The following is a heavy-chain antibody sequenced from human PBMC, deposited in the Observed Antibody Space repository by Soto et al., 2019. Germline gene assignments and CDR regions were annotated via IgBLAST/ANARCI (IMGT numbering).Heavy chain of an antibody. Sequence: GASVKVSCKASGYVFSDNGVSWVRQVPGQGLEWMGWISTYTGKTKYAQKLQARVTLTTDTSTSTAYMDLRSLRPDATAVYYCAKEGPFALNGNQIMDLWGKGNRVSV. J-gene: IGHJ6*04. CDR1: GYVFSDNG. D-gene: IGHD2-8*01. CDR2: ISTYTGKT. CDR3: AKEGPFALNGNQIMDL. V-gene: IGHV1-18*04.